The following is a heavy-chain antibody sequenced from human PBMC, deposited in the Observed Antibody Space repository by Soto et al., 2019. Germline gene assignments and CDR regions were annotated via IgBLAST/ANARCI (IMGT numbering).Heavy chain of an antibody. CDR2: IWYDGSNK. CDR3: ARHFVLRLLWFGEGMDV. D-gene: IGHD3-10*01. V-gene: IGHV3-33*01. Sequence: GSLRLSCAASGFTFSSYGMHWVRQAPGKGLEWVAVIWYDGSNKYYADSVKGRFTISRDNSKNTLYLQMNSLRAEDTAVYYCARHFVLRLLWFGEGMDVWGQGT. J-gene: IGHJ6*02. CDR1: GFTFSSYG.